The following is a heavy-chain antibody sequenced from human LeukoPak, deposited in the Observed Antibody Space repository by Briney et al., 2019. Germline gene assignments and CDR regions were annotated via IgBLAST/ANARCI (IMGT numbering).Heavy chain of an antibody. CDR2: ISSSSSYI. V-gene: IGHV3-21*01. Sequence: PGGSLRLSCAASGFTFSSYSMNWVRQAPGKGLEWVSSISSSSSYIYYADSVKGRFTISRDNAKNSLYLQMNSLRAEDTAVYYCARDIRGTSFSYYGMDVWGQGTTVTVSS. J-gene: IGHJ6*02. CDR3: ARDIRGTSFSYYGMDV. CDR1: GFTFSSYS. D-gene: IGHD3-16*01.